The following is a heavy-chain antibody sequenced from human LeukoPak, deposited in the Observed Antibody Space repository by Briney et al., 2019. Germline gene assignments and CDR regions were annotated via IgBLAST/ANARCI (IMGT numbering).Heavy chain of an antibody. D-gene: IGHD4-17*01. CDR3: ARGGEGYGDYVVDY. Sequence: SGRSLRLSCAASGFTFSSCGMHWVRQAPGKGLEWVAVIWYDGSNKYYADSVKGRFTISRDNSKNTLYLQMNSLRAEDTAVYYCARGGEGYGDYVVDYWGQGTLVTVSS. CDR1: GFTFSSCG. J-gene: IGHJ4*02. V-gene: IGHV3-33*01. CDR2: IWYDGSNK.